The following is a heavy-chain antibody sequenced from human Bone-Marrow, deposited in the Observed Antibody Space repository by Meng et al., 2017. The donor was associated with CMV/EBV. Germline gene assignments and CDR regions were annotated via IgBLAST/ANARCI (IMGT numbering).Heavy chain of an antibody. J-gene: IGHJ4*02. CDR3: AKDPPGYCSSTSCSYFDY. CDR2: IRYDGSNK. V-gene: IGHV3-30*02. Sequence: GGSLRLSCEASGFGFRDYWMNWVRQAPGKGLEWVAFIRYDGSNKYYADSVKGRLTISRDNSKNTLYLQMNSLRAEDTAVYYCAKDPPGYCSSTSCSYFDYWGQGTLVTVSS. D-gene: IGHD2-2*01. CDR1: GFGFRDYW.